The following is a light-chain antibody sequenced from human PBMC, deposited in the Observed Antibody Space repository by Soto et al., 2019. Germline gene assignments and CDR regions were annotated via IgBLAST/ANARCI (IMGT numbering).Light chain of an antibody. CDR1: SSDVGGYNY. Sequence: QSVLTQPPSASGSPGQSVTISCTGTSSDVGGYNYVSWFQQHPGKAPKLMIYEVSKRPSGVPGRFSGSESGNTASLTVSGLQAEDEADYYCSSFAGSDNVVFGGGTQLTVL. V-gene: IGLV2-8*01. CDR3: SSFAGSDNVV. CDR2: EVS. J-gene: IGLJ2*01.